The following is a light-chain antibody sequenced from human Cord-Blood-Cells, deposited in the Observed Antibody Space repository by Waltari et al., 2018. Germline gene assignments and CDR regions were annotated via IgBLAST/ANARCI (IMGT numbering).Light chain of an antibody. V-gene: IGLV2-14*01. J-gene: IGLJ3*02. CDR2: DVS. Sequence: QSALTQPASVSGSPGQSITISCTGTSSDVGGYNYVSWYQQHPGKAPKLMIYDVSKRPSGVSNRFSGSKSGHTASLTISGLQAEDEADYYCSSYTRSSTFEVFGGGTKLTVL. CDR3: SSYTRSSTFEV. CDR1: SSDVGGYNY.